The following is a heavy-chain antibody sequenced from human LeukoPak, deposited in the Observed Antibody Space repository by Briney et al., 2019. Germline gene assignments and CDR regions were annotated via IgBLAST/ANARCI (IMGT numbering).Heavy chain of an antibody. CDR2: INLSGST. CDR1: GGSFSDYS. CDR3: ASVLRYSSPAGRGDNWFDP. D-gene: IGHD3-22*01. V-gene: IGHV4-34*01. J-gene: IGHJ5*02. Sequence: SETLSLTCTVYGGSFSDYSWSWIRQPPEKGLEWIGEINLSGSTNYSASLKSRVTISVDTSKNQFSMQLRSVTAADTAVYYCASVLRYSSPAGRGDNWFDPWGQGTLVTVSS.